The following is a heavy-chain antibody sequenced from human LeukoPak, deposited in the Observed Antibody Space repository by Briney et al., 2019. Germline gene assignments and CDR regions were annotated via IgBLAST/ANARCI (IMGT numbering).Heavy chain of an antibody. CDR2: TRQDGSEK. J-gene: IGHJ4*02. D-gene: IGHD3-10*01. V-gene: IGHV3-7*01. Sequence: GGSLRLSCAASGFIFSNDWMSWLRQAPGKGLGWVANTRQDGSEKYYVDSAKGRFIISRDNAKNSLYLQMNSLRDEDTAVYYCARDSRGVFDSWGQGTLVTVSS. CDR3: ARDSRGVFDS. CDR1: GFIFSNDW.